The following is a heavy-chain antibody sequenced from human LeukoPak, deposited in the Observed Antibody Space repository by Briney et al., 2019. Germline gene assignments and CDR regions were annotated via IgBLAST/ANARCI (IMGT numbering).Heavy chain of an antibody. Sequence: AGSVRLSCAASGFTFSSYPMSWVRQAPGKGLEWVSAISGGGGSSYYADSVKGRFTISRDNSKNTLYLQMNSLRAEDTAVYYCAKTPNSYTSGWYDYWGQGTLVTVSS. CDR2: ISGGGGSS. V-gene: IGHV3-23*01. J-gene: IGHJ4*02. CDR1: GFTFSSYP. CDR3: AKTPNSYTSGWYDY. D-gene: IGHD6-19*01.